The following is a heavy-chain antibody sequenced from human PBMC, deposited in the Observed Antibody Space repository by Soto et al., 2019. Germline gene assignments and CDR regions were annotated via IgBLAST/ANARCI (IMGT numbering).Heavy chain of an antibody. CDR2: IYPGDSDT. Sequence: GESLKISCKGSGYSFTSYWIGWVRQMPGKGLEWMGIIYPGDSDTRYSPSFQGQVTISADKSISTAYLQWSSLKASATAMYYCARGSGSYYYYYYMDVWGKGTTVTVSS. D-gene: IGHD1-26*01. V-gene: IGHV5-51*01. J-gene: IGHJ6*03. CDR1: GYSFTSYW. CDR3: ARGSGSYYYYYYMDV.